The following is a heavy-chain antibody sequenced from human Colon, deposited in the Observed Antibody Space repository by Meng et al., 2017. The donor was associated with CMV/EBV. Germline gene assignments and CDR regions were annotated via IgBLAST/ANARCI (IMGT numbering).Heavy chain of an antibody. CDR3: ARAGPTSPHVLGPLHN. CDR1: GESFTEYY. J-gene: IGHJ4*01. CDR2: INHNGRN. V-gene: IGHV4-34*01. Sequence: SETLSLTCSVSGESFTEYYWAGIRQPPGKGLEGIGEINHNGRNKFNPSLESRVTLSVDTAKKQFSLKLSSVTAADTAVYYCARAGPTSPHVLGPLHNCGHVTVVTVSS. D-gene: IGHD4/OR15-4a*01.